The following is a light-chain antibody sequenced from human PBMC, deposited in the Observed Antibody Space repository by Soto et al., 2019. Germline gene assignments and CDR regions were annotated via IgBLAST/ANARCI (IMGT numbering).Light chain of an antibody. CDR3: QQYDSSPWT. CDR2: GAS. CDR1: QNVSSNY. Sequence: EIGLTQSPGTLSLSPGERATLSCRASQNVSSNYLAWYQQKPGQAPRLLIYGASSRATGIPDRFSGSGSGTDFTLTISRLEPEDFAVYYCQQYDSSPWTFGQGTKVEIK. V-gene: IGKV3-20*01. J-gene: IGKJ1*01.